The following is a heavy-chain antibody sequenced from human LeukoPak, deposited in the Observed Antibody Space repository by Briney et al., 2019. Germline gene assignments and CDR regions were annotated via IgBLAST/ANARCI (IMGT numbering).Heavy chain of an antibody. CDR2: ISYDGSNK. D-gene: IGHD6-13*01. CDR3: AKDQGSSWYDYYYYYMDV. Sequence: GGSLRLSCAASGFTFSSYSMNWVRQAPGKGLEWVAVISYDGSNKYYADSVKGRFTISRDNSKNTLYLQMNSLRAEDTAVYYCAKDQGSSWYDYYYYYMDVWGKGTTVTISS. CDR1: GFTFSSYS. J-gene: IGHJ6*03. V-gene: IGHV3-30*18.